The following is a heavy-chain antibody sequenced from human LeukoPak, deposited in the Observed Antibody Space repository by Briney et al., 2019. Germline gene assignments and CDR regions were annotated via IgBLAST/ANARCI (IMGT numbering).Heavy chain of an antibody. J-gene: IGHJ3*02. CDR3: ARVDTAMGQDAFDI. Sequence: ASVKVSCKASGCTFTSYGISWVRQAPGQGLEWMGWISAYNGNTNYAQKLQGRVTMTTDTSTSTAYMELRSLRSDGTAVYYCARVDTAMGQDAFDIWGQGTMVTVSS. CDR2: ISAYNGNT. CDR1: GCTFTSYG. V-gene: IGHV1-18*01. D-gene: IGHD5-18*01.